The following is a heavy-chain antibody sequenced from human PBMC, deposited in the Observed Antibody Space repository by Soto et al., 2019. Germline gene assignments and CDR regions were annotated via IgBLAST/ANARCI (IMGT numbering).Heavy chain of an antibody. CDR3: ARASGCSDGSCAFDP. J-gene: IGHJ5*02. CDR2: IYYTGST. CDR1: GGSISSYY. D-gene: IGHD2-15*01. Sequence: SETLSLTCSVSGGSISSYYWSWIRQPPGKGLEWIGYIYYTGSTNSNLSLKSRATISLDTSKNQFSRRLTSVTAADTAVYYCARASGCSDGSCAFDPWGQVTLVTVS. V-gene: IGHV4-59*01.